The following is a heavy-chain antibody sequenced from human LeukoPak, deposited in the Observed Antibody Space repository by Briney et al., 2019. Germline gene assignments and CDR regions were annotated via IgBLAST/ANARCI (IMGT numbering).Heavy chain of an antibody. Sequence: SETLSLTCTVSGGSISTYYWSLIRQPPGHGLESIGYIYYISTTNYNPSLKSRVTRSVDTSMNQFSLKLNALTAADTAVYYCARSIPQYFGGIDGFDIWGQGAMVTVSS. CDR2: IYYISTT. CDR1: GGSISTYY. D-gene: IGHD3-16*01. V-gene: IGHV4-59*01. J-gene: IGHJ3*02. CDR3: ARSIPQYFGGIDGFDI.